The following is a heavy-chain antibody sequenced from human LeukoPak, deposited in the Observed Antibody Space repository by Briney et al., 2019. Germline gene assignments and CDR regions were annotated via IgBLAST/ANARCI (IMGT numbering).Heavy chain of an antibody. CDR1: GYTFTSYD. CDR3: ATGSYYDSSGYYYGHAFDI. Sequence: ASVKVSCKASGYTFTSYDINWVRQATGQGLEWMGWMNPNSGNTGYAQKFQGRVTITRNTSISTAYMELSSLRSEDTAVYYCATGSYYDSSGYYYGHAFDIWGQGTMVTVSS. CDR2: MNPNSGNT. D-gene: IGHD3-22*01. V-gene: IGHV1-8*03. J-gene: IGHJ3*02.